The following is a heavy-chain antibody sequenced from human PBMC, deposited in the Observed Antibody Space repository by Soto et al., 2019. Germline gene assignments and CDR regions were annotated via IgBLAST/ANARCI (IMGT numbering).Heavy chain of an antibody. Sequence: PSETLSLTCNVSGGSISTSSYYLAWIRQPPGEGLEWIGSIYYSGSTYYNPSLKSRVTISVDTSKNKFSLNLTSVTAADTAVYYCARGVVVSRDFDYWGQGSLVTVSS. D-gene: IGHD2-21*01. CDR2: IYYSGST. V-gene: IGHV4-39*02. J-gene: IGHJ4*02. CDR1: GGSISTSSYY. CDR3: ARGVVVSRDFDY.